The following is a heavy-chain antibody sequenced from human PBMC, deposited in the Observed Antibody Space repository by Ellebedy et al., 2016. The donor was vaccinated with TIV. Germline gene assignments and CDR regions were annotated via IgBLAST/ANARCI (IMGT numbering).Heavy chain of an antibody. Sequence: GESLKISXKASAYSFSTYWIAWVRQMPGKGLDCMGIIYPDDSDTRYSPSFQGHVTISADKSISTAYLQWSSLKASDTAMYYCARWVVGATFDYWGQGTLVTVSS. CDR2: IYPDDSDT. CDR3: ARWVVGATFDY. CDR1: AYSFSTYW. J-gene: IGHJ4*02. V-gene: IGHV5-51*01. D-gene: IGHD1-26*01.